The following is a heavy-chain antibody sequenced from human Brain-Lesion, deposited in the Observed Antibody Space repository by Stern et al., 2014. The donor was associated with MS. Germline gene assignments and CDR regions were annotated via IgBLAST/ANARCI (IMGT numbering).Heavy chain of an antibody. V-gene: IGHV3-74*02. CDR1: GFTFRNYW. Sequence: VQLVQSGGGLVQPGGPLRLSCAASGFTFRNYWMHWVRQTPGKGLVWVSRVNNDGRRTSYADSVKGRFTMSRDNAKNTLYLQMNSLRVEDTAIYYCARGERWFDSWGQGTLVTVSS. CDR2: VNNDGRRT. CDR3: ARGERWFDS. J-gene: IGHJ5*01. D-gene: IGHD3-10*01.